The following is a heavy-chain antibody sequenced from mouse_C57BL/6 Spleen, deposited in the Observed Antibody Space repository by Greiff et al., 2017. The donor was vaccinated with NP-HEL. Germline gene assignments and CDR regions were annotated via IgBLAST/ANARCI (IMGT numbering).Heavy chain of an antibody. CDR2: IRLKSDNYAT. Sequence: EVKLEESGGGLVQPGGSMKLSCVASGFTFSNYWMNWVRQSPEKGLEWVAQIRLKSDNYATHYAESVKGRFTISRDDSKSSVYPQMNNLRAEDTGIYYCTVYGYAPYYFDYWGQGTTLTVSS. CDR3: TVYGYAPYYFDY. D-gene: IGHD2-2*01. CDR1: GFTFSNYW. V-gene: IGHV6-3*01. J-gene: IGHJ2*01.